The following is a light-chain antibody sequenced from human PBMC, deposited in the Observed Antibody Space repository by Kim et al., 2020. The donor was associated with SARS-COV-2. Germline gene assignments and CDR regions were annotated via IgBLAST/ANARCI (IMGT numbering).Light chain of an antibody. CDR1: SLRNYY. CDR3: SSRGNNNKVL. J-gene: IGLJ3*02. Sequence: SSELTQDPVVSMALGQTVRITCQGDSLRNYYANWYQQKPGQAPLLVIYRRDNRPSGIPDRFSGSNSGNTASLTITGAQAEDEAAHYCSSRGNNNKVLFGG. V-gene: IGLV3-19*01. CDR2: RRD.